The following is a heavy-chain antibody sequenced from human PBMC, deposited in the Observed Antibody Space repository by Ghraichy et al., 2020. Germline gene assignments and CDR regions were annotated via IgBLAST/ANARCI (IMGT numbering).Heavy chain of an antibody. J-gene: IGHJ5*02. CDR1: GYTFTSYD. CDR3: ARAPGIAVAGTRYNWFDP. V-gene: IGHV1-8*03. D-gene: IGHD6-19*01. CDR2: MNPNSGNT. Sequence: ASVKVSCKASGYTFTSYDINWVRQATGQGLEWMGWMNPNSGNTGYAQKFQGRVTITRNTSISTAYMELSSLRSEDTAVYYCARAPGIAVAGTRYNWFDPWGQGTLVTVSS.